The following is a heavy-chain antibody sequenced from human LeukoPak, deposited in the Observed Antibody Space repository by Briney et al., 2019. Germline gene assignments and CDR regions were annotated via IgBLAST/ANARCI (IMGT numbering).Heavy chain of an antibody. CDR2: IDPNSGGT. D-gene: IGHD6-13*01. V-gene: IGHV1-2*02. CDR3: ARVPGPYTTSRFDY. J-gene: IGHJ4*02. Sequence: ASVRVSCKTSGYTFTDYYLHWVRQAPGQGREWMGGIDPNSGGTKYAQKFQVRVTVTRDTSISTVYMELSGLRSDDTAVYYCARVPGPYTTSRFDYWGQGTLVPVSS. CDR1: GYTFTDYY.